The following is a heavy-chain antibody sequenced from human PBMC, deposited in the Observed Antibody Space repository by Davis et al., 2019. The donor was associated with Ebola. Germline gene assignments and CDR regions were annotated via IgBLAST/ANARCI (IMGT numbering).Heavy chain of an antibody. Sequence: SETLSLTCAVYGGSFSGYYWSWIRQPPGKGLEWIGEINHSGSTNYNPSLKSRVTISVDTSKNQFSLKLSSVTAADTVVYYCARGGVRVRYYYYGMDVWGQGTTVTVSS. CDR1: GGSFSGYY. V-gene: IGHV4-34*01. CDR2: INHSGST. D-gene: IGHD3-10*01. CDR3: ARGGVRVRYYYYGMDV. J-gene: IGHJ6*02.